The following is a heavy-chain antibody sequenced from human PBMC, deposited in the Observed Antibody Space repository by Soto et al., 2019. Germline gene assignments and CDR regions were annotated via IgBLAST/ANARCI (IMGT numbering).Heavy chain of an antibody. D-gene: IGHD3-22*01. CDR3: TTTGDYYDSSGYSDAFDI. J-gene: IGHJ3*02. Sequence: EVQLVESGGGLVKPGGSLRLSCAASGFTFSNAWMSWVRQAPGKGLEWVGRIKSKTDGGTTDYAAPVKGRFTISRDDSKNTLYLQMNILKTEDTAVYYCTTTGDYYDSSGYSDAFDIWGQGTMVTVAS. V-gene: IGHV3-15*01. CDR1: GFTFSNAW. CDR2: IKSKTDGGTT.